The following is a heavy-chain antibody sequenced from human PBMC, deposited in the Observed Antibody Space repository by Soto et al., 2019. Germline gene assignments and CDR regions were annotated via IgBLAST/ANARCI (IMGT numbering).Heavy chain of an antibody. D-gene: IGHD3-10*01. Sequence: ASVKVSCKASGYTFTSYAMHWVRQAPGQRLEWMGWINAGNGNTKYSQKFQGRVTITRDTSASTAYMELSSLRSEDTAVYYCARQPFRGVIITRVTNWFDPWGQGTLVTVSS. CDR2: INAGNGNT. CDR3: ARQPFRGVIITRVTNWFDP. J-gene: IGHJ5*02. V-gene: IGHV1-3*01. CDR1: GYTFTSYA.